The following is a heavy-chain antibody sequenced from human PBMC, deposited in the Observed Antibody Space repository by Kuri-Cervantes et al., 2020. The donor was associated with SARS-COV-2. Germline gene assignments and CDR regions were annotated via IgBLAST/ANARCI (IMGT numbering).Heavy chain of an antibody. D-gene: IGHD2-15*01. CDR1: GYTFTSYG. CDR3: ARDRIYCSGGSCYQVFIGMDV. Sequence: ASVKVSCKASGYTFTSYGISWVRQAPGQGLEWMGWISAYNGNTNYAQKLQGRVTMTTDTSTSTAYMELRSLRSDDTAVYYCARDRIYCSGGSCYQVFIGMDVWGQGTTVTVSS. CDR2: ISAYNGNT. V-gene: IGHV1-18*01. J-gene: IGHJ6*02.